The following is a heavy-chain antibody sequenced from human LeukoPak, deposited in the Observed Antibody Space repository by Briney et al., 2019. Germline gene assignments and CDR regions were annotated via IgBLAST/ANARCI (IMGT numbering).Heavy chain of an antibody. V-gene: IGHV4-34*01. CDR3: ARGGGSSSWSNPIDY. D-gene: IGHD6-13*01. Sequence: PSETLSLTCAVYGGSFSGYYWSWIRQPPGKGLEWIGEINHSGGTNYNPSLKSRVTISVDTSKNQFSLKLSSVTAADTAVYYCARGGGSSSWSNPIDYWGQGTLVTVSS. CDR2: INHSGGT. J-gene: IGHJ4*02. CDR1: GGSFSGYY.